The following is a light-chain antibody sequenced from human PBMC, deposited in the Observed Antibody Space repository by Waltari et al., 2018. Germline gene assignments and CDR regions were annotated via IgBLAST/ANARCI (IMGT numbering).Light chain of an antibody. CDR2: ETP. V-gene: IGKV1-39*01. J-gene: IGKJ2*02. CDR1: QTIYY. CDR3: QPNYDTPRT. Sequence: QMTQSPSSLSASVGDRVTITCRASQTIYYLSWYQHKPGEAPKLLIYETPTLQSGVPTRFSGSKFGTTFILTISSLQPEDFATYFCQPNYDTPRTFGQGTKVDIK.